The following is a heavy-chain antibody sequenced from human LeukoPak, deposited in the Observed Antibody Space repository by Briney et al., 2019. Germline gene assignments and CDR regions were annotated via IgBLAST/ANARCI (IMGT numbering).Heavy chain of an antibody. D-gene: IGHD1-26*01. CDR1: GFTFSNYW. CDR2: INQDGSEK. V-gene: IGHV3-7*05. J-gene: IGHJ5*02. Sequence: PGGSLRLSCAAPGFTFSNYWMSWVRQAPGKGLEWVANINQDGSEKNYVDSVKGRFTISRDNAKNSVYLQMNSLRAEDTAVYYCARDWSLNWFDPWGQGTLVTVSS. CDR3: ARDWSLNWFDP.